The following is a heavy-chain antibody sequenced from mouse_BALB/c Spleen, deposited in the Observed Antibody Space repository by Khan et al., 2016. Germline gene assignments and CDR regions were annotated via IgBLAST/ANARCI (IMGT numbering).Heavy chain of an antibody. V-gene: IGHV1-4*01. CDR2: VNPSNDYT. CDR1: GYTFTSYT. J-gene: IGHJ2*01. D-gene: IGHD2-3*01. CDR3: ARERWVLGFLDY. Sequence: QVQLQQSGAELARPGASVKMSCKASGYTFTSYTMFWVKQRPGQGLEWLGYVNPSNDYTDYNQKFKDKATLTADKSSSPAYMQLNSLTSEDSAVYCCARERWVLGFLDYWGQGPTLTVSS.